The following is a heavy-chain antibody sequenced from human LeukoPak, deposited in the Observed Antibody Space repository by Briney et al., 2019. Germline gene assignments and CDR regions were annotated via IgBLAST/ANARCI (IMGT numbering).Heavy chain of an antibody. D-gene: IGHD3-3*01. V-gene: IGHV3-30-3*01. J-gene: IGHJ6*02. Sequence: PGKSLRLSYAASGFTFSGYPIHWVRQAPGKGLEWVAVISYDGSNKYYADSVKGRFTISRDNSKNTLYLQMNSLRSDDTAVYYCARDELYNGYYSVKYHYNGMDVWGQGTTVTVSS. CDR2: ISYDGSNK. CDR3: ARDELYNGYYSVKYHYNGMDV. CDR1: GFTFSGYP.